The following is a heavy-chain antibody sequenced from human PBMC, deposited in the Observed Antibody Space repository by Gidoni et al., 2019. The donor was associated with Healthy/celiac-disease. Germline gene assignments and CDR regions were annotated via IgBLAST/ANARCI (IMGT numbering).Heavy chain of an antibody. V-gene: IGHV3-33*01. CDR2: IWYDGSNK. Sequence: QVQLVESGGGVVQPGRSLSLSCAAPGFTFSSYDMHGVRPAPGKGLEGGAVIWYDGSNKYYADSVKGRFNISRDNSKNTLYLQMNSLRAEDTAVYYCASFPSGSYYPGSADYWGQGTLVTVSS. D-gene: IGHD3-10*01. CDR3: ASFPSGSYYPGSADY. J-gene: IGHJ4*02. CDR1: GFTFSSYD.